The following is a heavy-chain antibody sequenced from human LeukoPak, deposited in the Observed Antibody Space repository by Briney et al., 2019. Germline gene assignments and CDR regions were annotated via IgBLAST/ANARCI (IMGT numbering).Heavy chain of an antibody. CDR3: ARLYCSSTSCPYYFDY. CDR1: GGSISSGGYS. CDR2: IYHSGST. Sequence: PSETLSLTCAVSGGSISSGGYSWSWIRQPPGKGVEWIGYIYHSGSTYYNPSLKSRVTISVDRSKNQFSLKLSSVTAADTAVYYCARLYCSSTSCPYYFDYWGQGTLVTVSS. D-gene: IGHD2-2*01. J-gene: IGHJ4*02. V-gene: IGHV4-30-2*01.